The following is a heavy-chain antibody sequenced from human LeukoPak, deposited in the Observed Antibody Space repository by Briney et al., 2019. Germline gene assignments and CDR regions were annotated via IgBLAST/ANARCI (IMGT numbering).Heavy chain of an antibody. J-gene: IGHJ3*02. CDR3: ARGGDYDILAGYQPDAFDI. V-gene: IGHV1-2*02. Sequence: ASVKVSCKTSGYTFSTFDINWVRQAPGQGLEWMGWINPNSGGTNYAQKFQGRVTMTRDTSISTAYMELSRLRSDDTAVYYCARGGDYDILAGYQPDAFDIWGQGTMVTVSS. CDR1: GYTFSTFD. D-gene: IGHD3-9*01. CDR2: INPNSGGT.